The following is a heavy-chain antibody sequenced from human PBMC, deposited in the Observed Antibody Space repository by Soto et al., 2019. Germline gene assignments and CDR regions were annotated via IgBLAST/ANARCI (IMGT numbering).Heavy chain of an antibody. CDR3: ARDLGLELRSAYYYYGMDV. V-gene: IGHV3-11*01. Sequence: QVQLVESGGGLVKPGGSLRLSCAASGFTFSDYYMSWIRQAPGKGLEWVSYISSSGSTIYYADSVKGRFTISRDNAKNXLXXQMNSLRAEDTAVYYCARDLGLELRSAYYYYGMDVWGQGTTVTVSS. D-gene: IGHD1-7*01. J-gene: IGHJ6*02. CDR1: GFTFSDYY. CDR2: ISSSGSTI.